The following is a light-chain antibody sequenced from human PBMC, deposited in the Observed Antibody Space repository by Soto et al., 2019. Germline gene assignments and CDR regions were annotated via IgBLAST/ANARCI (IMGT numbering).Light chain of an antibody. CDR2: DVS. CDR3: SSFTSSSTLYV. V-gene: IGLV2-14*01. CDR1: SSDAGGYNY. J-gene: IGLJ1*01. Sequence: QSALTQPASVSGSPGQWIAISCTGTSSDAGGYNYVSWYQQHPGKAPKLMIYDVSNRPSGVSNRFSGSKSGNTASLTISGLQAEDEADYYCSSFTSSSTLYVFGTGTKLTVL.